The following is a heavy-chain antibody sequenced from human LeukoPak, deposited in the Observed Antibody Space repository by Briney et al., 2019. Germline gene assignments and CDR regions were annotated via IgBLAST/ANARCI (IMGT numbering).Heavy chain of an antibody. Sequence: PSETLSLTCTVSGGSISSSSYYWGWIRQPPGKGLEWIGSIYYSGSTYYNPSLKSRVTISVDTSKNQFSLKLSSVTAADTAVYYCARGCSSTSCYHYFDYWGQGTLVTVSS. V-gene: IGHV4-39*07. CDR3: ARGCSSTSCYHYFDY. D-gene: IGHD2-2*01. CDR2: IYYSGST. J-gene: IGHJ4*02. CDR1: GGSISSSSYY.